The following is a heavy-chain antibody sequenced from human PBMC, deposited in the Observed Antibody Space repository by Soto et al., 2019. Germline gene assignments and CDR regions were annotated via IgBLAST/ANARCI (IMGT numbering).Heavy chain of an antibody. CDR1: GFTFSSYG. V-gene: IGHV3-23*01. CDR2: ITGSGGST. J-gene: IGHJ5*02. CDR3: AKDPRYRDITVVGGDVWFDP. D-gene: IGHD1-20*01. Sequence: EVQVLESGGGLVQPGGSLRLSCAASGFTFSSYGMSWVRQAPGKGLEWVSAITGSGGSTFYADSVKGRFTISRDNFKSTLYLQMNSLRADDTAVYYCAKDPRYRDITVVGGDVWFDPWGQGTLVTVSS.